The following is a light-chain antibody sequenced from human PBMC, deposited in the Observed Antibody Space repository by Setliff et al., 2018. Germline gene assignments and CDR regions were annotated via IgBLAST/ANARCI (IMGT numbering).Light chain of an antibody. CDR1: SSDVGVYNS. J-gene: IGLJ1*01. V-gene: IGLV2-14*03. Sequence: QSALTQPASVSGSPGQSITISCTGTSSDVGVYNSVSWYQQHPGGAPKFMIYDVTKRPSGVSNRFSGSKSGNTASLTISGLQAEDEADYYCFSYTSSSSYVFGSGTKVTVL. CDR3: FSYTSSSSYV. CDR2: DVT.